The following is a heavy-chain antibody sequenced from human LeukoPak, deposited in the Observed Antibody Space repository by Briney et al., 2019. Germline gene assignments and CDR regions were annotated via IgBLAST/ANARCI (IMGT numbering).Heavy chain of an antibody. Sequence: PSETLSLTCTVSGGSVSPHYWSWIRQPPGRGLEWIGYIFYSGITNYNPSLKSRVTISVDTSRNQLSLKLRSVTAADTAVYYCARVACISTSCFYPTFDYWGQGTLVTVSS. CDR2: IFYSGIT. CDR3: ARVACISTSCFYPTFDY. V-gene: IGHV4-59*02. CDR1: GGSVSPHY. D-gene: IGHD2-2*01. J-gene: IGHJ4*02.